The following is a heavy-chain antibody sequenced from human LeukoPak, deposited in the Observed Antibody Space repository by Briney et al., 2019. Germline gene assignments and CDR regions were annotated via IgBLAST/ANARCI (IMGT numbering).Heavy chain of an antibody. V-gene: IGHV1-24*01. CDR2: SDPEYGEDGET. CDR1: GYIPTEVA. D-gene: IGHD5-12*01. J-gene: IGHJ4*02. CDR3: AMTDRYAGRPFDY. Sequence: GASVKVSCKVSGYIPTEVAINWVRQAPGKGLEWIGGSDPEYGEDGETLFAQKFQGRVTMTEDASTDTAYMVLSSLRSEDTAVYYCAMTDRYAGRPFDYWGQGTLVTVSS.